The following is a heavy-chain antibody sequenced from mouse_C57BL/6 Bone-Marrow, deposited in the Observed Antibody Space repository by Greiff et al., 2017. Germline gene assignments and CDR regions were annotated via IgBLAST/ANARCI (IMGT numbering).Heavy chain of an antibody. J-gene: IGHJ4*01. CDR2: IYPGDGDT. D-gene: IGHD2-2*01. CDR3: AKSVLWLRRLDY. Sequence: VQGVESGAELVKPGASVKISCKASGYAFSSYWMNWVKQRPGKGLEWIGQIYPGDGDTNYNGKFKGKATLTADKSSSTAYMQLSSLTSEDSAVYFCAKSVLWLRRLDYWGQGTSVTVSS. CDR1: GYAFSSYW. V-gene: IGHV1-80*01.